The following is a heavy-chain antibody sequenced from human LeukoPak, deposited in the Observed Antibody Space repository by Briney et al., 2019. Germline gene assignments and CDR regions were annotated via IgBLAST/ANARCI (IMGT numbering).Heavy chain of an antibody. V-gene: IGHV4-59*01. D-gene: IGHD2-8*01. Sequence: PSETLSLTCTVSGGSISGYYWSWTRQPPGKGLEWIGYTYYSGSTYYNPSLKSRVTISVDTSKNQFSLKLNSVTAADTAVYNCARDEMGDVWGQGTTVTVSS. CDR2: TYYSGST. CDR3: ARDEMGDV. CDR1: GGSISGYY. J-gene: IGHJ6*02.